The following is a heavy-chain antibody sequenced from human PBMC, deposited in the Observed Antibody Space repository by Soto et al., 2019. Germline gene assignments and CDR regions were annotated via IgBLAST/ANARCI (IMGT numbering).Heavy chain of an antibody. Sequence: LATLFLTCAVYGGSYSGYHWISIRQPPGKGLEWIGEINHSGSTNYHPSLKNRVTISVDTSKNHSSLKQISVTAADTAVYYCARMFGITFGGVIVSATRVYYFDYGGQGTLVTVSS. V-gene: IGHV4-34*01. CDR1: GGSYSGYH. D-gene: IGHD3-16*02. CDR2: INHSGST. CDR3: ARMFGITFGGVIVSATRVYYFDY. J-gene: IGHJ4*02.